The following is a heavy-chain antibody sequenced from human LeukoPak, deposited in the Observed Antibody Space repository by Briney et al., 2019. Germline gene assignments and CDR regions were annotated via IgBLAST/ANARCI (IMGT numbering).Heavy chain of an antibody. J-gene: IGHJ6*03. Sequence: SETLSLTCTVSGGSISSSSYYWGWIRQPPGKGLEWIGSIYYSGSTYYNPSLKSRVTISVDTSKNQFSLKLSSVTAADTAVYYCASTPFGGKYYYYYMDVWGKGTTVTISS. V-gene: IGHV4-39*01. CDR1: GGSISSSSYY. CDR3: ASTPFGGKYYYYYMDV. D-gene: IGHD3-10*01. CDR2: IYYSGST.